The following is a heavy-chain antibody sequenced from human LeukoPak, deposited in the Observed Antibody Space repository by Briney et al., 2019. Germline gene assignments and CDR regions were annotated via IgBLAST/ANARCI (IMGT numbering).Heavy chain of an antibody. V-gene: IGHV4-34*01. CDR3: ATSQSTSWYY. Sequence: SETLSLTCAVYGGSFSNYYWSWIRQPPGKGLEWMGEINDSESTTYNPSLKSRVTMSVDTSKNQFSLKLTSVTAADTAVYYCATSQSTSWYYWGQGTLVTVSS. J-gene: IGHJ4*02. D-gene: IGHD6-13*01. CDR1: GGSFSNYY. CDR2: INDSEST.